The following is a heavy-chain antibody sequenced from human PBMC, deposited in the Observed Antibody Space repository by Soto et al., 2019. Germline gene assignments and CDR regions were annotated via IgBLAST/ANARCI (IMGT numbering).Heavy chain of an antibody. CDR1: GFTFSSYS. J-gene: IGHJ4*02. CDR2: ISSSSSYI. Sequence: EVQLVESGGGLVKPGGSLRLSCAASGFTFSSYSMNWVRQAPGKGLEWVSSISSSSSYIYYADSVKGRFTISRDNAKSSLYLQMNSLRAEDTAVYYCARHGSGSYYTNYWGQGTLVTVSS. CDR3: ARHGSGSYYTNY. D-gene: IGHD3-10*01. V-gene: IGHV3-21*01.